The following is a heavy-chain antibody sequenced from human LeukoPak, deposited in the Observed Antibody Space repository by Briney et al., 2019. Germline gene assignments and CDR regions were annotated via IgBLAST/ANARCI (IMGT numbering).Heavy chain of an antibody. CDR2: INHSGST. CDR3: ARAGSSGWFHY. D-gene: IGHD6-19*01. Sequence: PSETLSLTCTVSGDSISGYYWSWIRQPPGKGLEWIGEINHSGSTNYNPSLKSRVTISVDTSKNQFSLKLSSVTAADTAVYYCARAGSSGWFHYWGQGTLVTVSS. CDR1: GDSISGYY. J-gene: IGHJ4*02. V-gene: IGHV4-34*01.